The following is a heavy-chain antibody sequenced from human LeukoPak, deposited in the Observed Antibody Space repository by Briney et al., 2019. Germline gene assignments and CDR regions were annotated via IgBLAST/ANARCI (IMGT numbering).Heavy chain of an antibody. CDR1: GGSFSGYY. CDR3: ARGERSSTYGMDV. CDR2: INHSGST. D-gene: IGHD6-13*01. V-gene: IGHV4-34*01. J-gene: IGHJ6*02. Sequence: SSETLSLTCAVYGGSFSGYYWSWIRQPPGKGLEWIGEINHSGSTNYNPSLKSRVTISVDTSKNQFSLKLSSVTAADTAVYYCARGERSSTYGMDVWGQGTTVTVSS.